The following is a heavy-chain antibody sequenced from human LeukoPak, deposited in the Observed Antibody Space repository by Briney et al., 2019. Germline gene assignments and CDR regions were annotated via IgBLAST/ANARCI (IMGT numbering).Heavy chain of an antibody. J-gene: IGHJ4*02. CDR3: ARATIFGVVTPYGLDY. D-gene: IGHD3-3*01. CDR2: TSYDGSNK. V-gene: IGHV3-30*03. Sequence: GRSLRLSCAASGFTFSSYGMHWVRQAPGKGLEWVAVTSYDGSNKYYADSVKGRFTISRDNSKNTLYLQMNSLRAEDTAVYYCARATIFGVVTPYGLDYWGQGTLVTVSS. CDR1: GFTFSSYG.